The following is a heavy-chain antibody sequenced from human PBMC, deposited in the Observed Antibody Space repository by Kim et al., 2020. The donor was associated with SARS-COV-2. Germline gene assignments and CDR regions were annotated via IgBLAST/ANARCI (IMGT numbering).Heavy chain of an antibody. CDR3: ARRSSCSGAGCTHGRWFDR. D-gene: IGHD2-15*01. V-gene: IGHV4-39*02. CDR2: IHYGGTT. J-gene: IGHJ5*02. CDR1: GASISSNAYY. Sequence: SETLSLTCTVSGASISSNAYYWGWIRQPPGKGLEWIGSIHYGGTTYYNPSLKSRVTISVDTSKNHFSLRLNSVTAADTAVYYCARRSSCSGAGCTHGRWFDRWGQGTLVTVSS.